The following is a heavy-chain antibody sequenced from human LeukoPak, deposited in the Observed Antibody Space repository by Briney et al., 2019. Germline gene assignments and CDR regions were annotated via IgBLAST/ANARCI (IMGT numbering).Heavy chain of an antibody. D-gene: IGHD5-12*01. Sequence: GESLKISCKGSGYSFTSYWIAWVRHMPGKGLEWMGIIYPGDSDTSYSPSFQGQVTITADKSVSTAYLQWSSLKASDTAMYYCARRLVQYYGMDVWGQGTTVTVSS. V-gene: IGHV5-51*01. CDR3: ARRLVQYYGMDV. CDR2: IYPGDSDT. J-gene: IGHJ6*02. CDR1: GYSFTSYW.